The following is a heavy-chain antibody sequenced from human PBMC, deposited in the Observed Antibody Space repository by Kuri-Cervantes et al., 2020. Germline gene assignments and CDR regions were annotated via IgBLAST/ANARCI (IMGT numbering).Heavy chain of an antibody. CDR3: YGSGYDEAFDI. V-gene: IGHV3-30-3*01. Sequence: GESLKISCAASEFTFSSYAMHWVRQAPGKGLLWVALISYNGSKKYYADSVKGRFTISRDNSKNTLFLQMNSLRADDTAVYYYYGSGYDEAFDIWGQGTMVTVSS. CDR1: EFTFSSYA. D-gene: IGHD5-12*01. CDR2: ISYNGSKK. J-gene: IGHJ3*02.